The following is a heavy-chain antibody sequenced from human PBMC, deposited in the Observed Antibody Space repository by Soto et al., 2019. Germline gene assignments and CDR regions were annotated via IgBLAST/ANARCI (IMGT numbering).Heavy chain of an antibody. V-gene: IGHV5-10-1*01. Sequence: GESLKISWHGSGYTFFSFWIVWVRQVPRQGLGWGGRIDPGDSSATYSPPFQGHVTISADRSTRSAYLQWRRLRAPDTAIYFCARRYCSRADCYSDSWGQGSLGTVSS. CDR2: IDPGDSSA. CDR1: GYTFFSFW. CDR3: ARRYCSRADCYSDS. J-gene: IGHJ4*02. D-gene: IGHD2-2*01.